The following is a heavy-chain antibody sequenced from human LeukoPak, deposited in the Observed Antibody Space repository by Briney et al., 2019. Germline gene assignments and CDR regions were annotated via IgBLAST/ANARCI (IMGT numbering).Heavy chain of an antibody. Sequence: SETLSLTCSVSGGSMSPYYWNWIRQPPGKGLEWIGYQYYSGATDYNPSLKSRVTFSVDTSKNQFSLKLSSVTAADTAVYYCAGGYYYDSSGYYYSDYWGQGTLVTVSS. V-gene: IGHV4-59*01. D-gene: IGHD3-22*01. CDR3: AGGYYYDSSGYYYSDY. J-gene: IGHJ4*02. CDR1: GGSMSPYY. CDR2: QYYSGAT.